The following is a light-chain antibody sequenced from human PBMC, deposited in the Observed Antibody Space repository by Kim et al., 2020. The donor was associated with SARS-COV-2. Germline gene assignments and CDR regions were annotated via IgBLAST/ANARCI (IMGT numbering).Light chain of an antibody. CDR1: DGTNCYA. CDR3: QTWGTPVV. Sequence: GASVKLTCTVTDGTNCYAIAWQQQRPERGPHFLMKVNCDGSHYRGDGIPDRFSGSSSQSARYLTLSNLQSDDEADYYCQTWGTPVVFGGGTQLTVL. V-gene: IGLV4-69*01. CDR2: VNCDGSH. J-gene: IGLJ2*01.